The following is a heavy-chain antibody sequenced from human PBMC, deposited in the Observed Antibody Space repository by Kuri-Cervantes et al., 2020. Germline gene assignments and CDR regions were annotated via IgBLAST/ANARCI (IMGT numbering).Heavy chain of an antibody. CDR3: ARSTESGVGY. Sequence: SETLSLTCTVSGGSISSYYWSWIRQPPGKGLEWIGYIYYIGSTNYNPSLKSRVTISVDTSKNQFSLKLSSVTAADTAVYYCARSTESGVGYWGQGTLVTVSS. D-gene: IGHD7-27*01. V-gene: IGHV4-59*01. CDR2: IYYIGST. CDR1: GGSISSYY. J-gene: IGHJ4*02.